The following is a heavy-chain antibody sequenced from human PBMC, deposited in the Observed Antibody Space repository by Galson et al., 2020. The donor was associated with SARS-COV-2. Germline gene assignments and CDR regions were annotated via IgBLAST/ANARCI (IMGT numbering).Heavy chain of an antibody. V-gene: IGHV4-59*08. CDR1: GDSIRSYY. J-gene: IGHJ3*02. D-gene: IGHD3-16*01. CDR3: ARFWGGFDI. Sequence: ASETLSLTCTVSGDSIRSYYWSWIRQPPGKGLEWIGYIYYSGSTNYNPSLKSRVTMSIDRSKNQFSLKLSSVTAADTAVYYCARFWGGFDIWGQGTMISVSS. CDR2: IYYSGST.